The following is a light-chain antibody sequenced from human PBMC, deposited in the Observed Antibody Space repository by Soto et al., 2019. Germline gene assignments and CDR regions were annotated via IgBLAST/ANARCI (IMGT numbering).Light chain of an antibody. Sequence: DLVMTQTPLSSPVTLGQPASISCRSSQSLVFSDGNTYLSWLQQRPGQPLRLLIYKISSRFSGVQDRFSGCGAGTYFTLRISTVEAEEVGVDYCMQGTQFPYTFGQGTRLEIK. CDR3: MQGTQFPYT. CDR2: KIS. J-gene: IGKJ2*01. V-gene: IGKV2-24*01. CDR1: QSLVFSDGNTY.